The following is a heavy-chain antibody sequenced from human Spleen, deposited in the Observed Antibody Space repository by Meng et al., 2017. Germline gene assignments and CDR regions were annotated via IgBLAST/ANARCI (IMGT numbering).Heavy chain of an antibody. J-gene: IGHJ4*01. CDR3: AGGLHYTGRLIDY. CDR1: GYTFTSYA. V-gene: IGHV1-3*01. CDR2: INAGNGNT. Sequence: ASVKVSCKASGYTFTSYAMHWVRQAPGQRLEWMGWINAGNGNTKYSQKFQGRVTITRDTSASTAYMELSSLRPEDTAVYYCAGGLHYTGRLIDYWGQGTLVTVSS. D-gene: IGHD1-14*01.